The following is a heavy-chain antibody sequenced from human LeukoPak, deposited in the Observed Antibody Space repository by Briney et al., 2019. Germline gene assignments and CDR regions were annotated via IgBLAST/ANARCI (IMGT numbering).Heavy chain of an antibody. J-gene: IGHJ1*01. D-gene: IGHD3-3*01. CDR2: INPSGGST. CDR1: GYTFTSYY. V-gene: IGHV1-46*01. Sequence: GASVKVSCKASGYTFTSYYMHWVRQAPGQGLEWMGIINPSGGSTSYAQKFQGRVTMTRDMSTSTVYMVLSSLRSEDTAVYYCARDGEWLQFQHWGQGTLVTVSS. CDR3: ARDGEWLQFQH.